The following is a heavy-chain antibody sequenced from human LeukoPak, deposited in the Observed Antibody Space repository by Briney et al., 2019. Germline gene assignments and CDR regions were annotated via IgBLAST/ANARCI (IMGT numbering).Heavy chain of an antibody. D-gene: IGHD2/OR15-2a*01. Sequence: GRSLRLSCAASGNYWMHWVRQAPGKGLVWVSHINSDGSWTSYADSVKGRFTISKDNAKNTVYLQMNSLRAEDTAVYYCVSFYETYWGRGTLVTVSS. CDR2: INSDGSWT. CDR3: VSFYETY. CDR1: GNYW. V-gene: IGHV3-74*01. J-gene: IGHJ4*02.